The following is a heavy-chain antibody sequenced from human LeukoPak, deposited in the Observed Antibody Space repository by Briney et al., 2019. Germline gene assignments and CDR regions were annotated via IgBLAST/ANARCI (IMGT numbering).Heavy chain of an antibody. D-gene: IGHD3-22*01. V-gene: IGHV3-48*04. CDR1: GFTFSSYS. CDR2: ISSSSSTI. Sequence: PGGSLRLSCAASGFTFSSYSMNWVRQAPGKGLEWVSYISSSSSTIYYADSVKGRFTISRDNAKKSLYLQMNSLRAEDTAVYYCARAHYYDSSGSTDAFDIWGQGTMVTVSS. J-gene: IGHJ3*02. CDR3: ARAHYYDSSGSTDAFDI.